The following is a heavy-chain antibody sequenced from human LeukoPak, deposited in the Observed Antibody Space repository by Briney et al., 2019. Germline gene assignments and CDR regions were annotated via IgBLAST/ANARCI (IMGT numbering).Heavy chain of an antibody. CDR1: GFTFSSYA. CDR2: ISGSGGST. V-gene: IGHV3-23*01. D-gene: IGHD3-10*01. J-gene: IGHJ5*02. CDR3: AKSLELLWFGELRFGWFDP. Sequence: GGSLRLSCAASGFTFSSYAMSWVRQAPGKGLEWVSAISGSGGSTYYADSVKGRFTISRDNSKNTLYLQMNSLRAEDTAVYYCAKSLELLWFGELRFGWFDPWGQGTLVTVSS.